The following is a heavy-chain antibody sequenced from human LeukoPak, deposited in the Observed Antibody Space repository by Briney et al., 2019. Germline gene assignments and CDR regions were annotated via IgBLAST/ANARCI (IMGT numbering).Heavy chain of an antibody. Sequence: GGSLRLSCAASGFTFSSYWMSWVRQAPGKGLEWVANIKQDGSEKYYVDSVKGRFTISRDNAKNSLYLQVNSLRAEDTAVYYCARVDYYGSGSYPNRWFDPWGQGTLVTVSS. CDR3: ARVDYYGSGSYPNRWFDP. CDR2: IKQDGSEK. D-gene: IGHD3-10*01. CDR1: GFTFSSYW. V-gene: IGHV3-7*01. J-gene: IGHJ5*02.